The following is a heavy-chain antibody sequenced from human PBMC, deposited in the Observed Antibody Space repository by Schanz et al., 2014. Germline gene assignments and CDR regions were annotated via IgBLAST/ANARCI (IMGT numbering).Heavy chain of an antibody. CDR2: ICSRRTV. D-gene: IGHD5-12*01. Sequence: QVQLVESGGGLVKPGGSLRLSCAASGFTFSDYCMVWIRQAPGKGLEWVSYICSRRTVKYADSVKGRFTISRDNSKNTLSLQMNSLRAEDTAVYYCAKGFGGYDLVLDYWGQGTLVTVSS. J-gene: IGHJ4*02. CDR1: GFTFSDYC. CDR3: AKGFGGYDLVLDY. V-gene: IGHV3-11*04.